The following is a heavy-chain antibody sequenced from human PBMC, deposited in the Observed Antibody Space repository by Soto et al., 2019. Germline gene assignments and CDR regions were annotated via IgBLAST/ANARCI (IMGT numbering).Heavy chain of an antibody. CDR1: GASISNTDW. V-gene: IGHV4-4*02. D-gene: IGHD6-13*01. CDR3: AIPGAGDFDY. Sequence: QVQLQESGPGLVEPSGTLSLTCAVSGASISNTDWWSWVRQPPGKGLGWIGEIYHSGTTNCDPSLKSRVTISLDKSKSQFSLKLTSVTAADTAVYYCAIPGAGDFDYWGRGTLVTGSS. J-gene: IGHJ4*02. CDR2: IYHSGTT.